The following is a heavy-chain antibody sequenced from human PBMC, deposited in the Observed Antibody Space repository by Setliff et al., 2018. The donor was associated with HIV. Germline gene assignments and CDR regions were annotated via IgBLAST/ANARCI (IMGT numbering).Heavy chain of an antibody. D-gene: IGHD3-10*01. CDR3: ARRSTVARGVDCFDL. V-gene: IGHV4-59*08. CDR2: VDYSGGS. J-gene: IGHJ4*02. Sequence: PSETLSLTCSVSGDSMRTNYWTWIRQSPGKGLEWIGHVDYSGGSTYNPSLNSRVTLSIDTSKSQFSLRLSSVTAADTALYYCARRSTVARGVDCFDLWGQGTQVTVSS. CDR1: GDSMRTNY.